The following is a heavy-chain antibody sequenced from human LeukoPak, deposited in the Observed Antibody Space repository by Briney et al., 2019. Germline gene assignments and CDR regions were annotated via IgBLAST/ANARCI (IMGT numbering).Heavy chain of an antibody. V-gene: IGHV3-23*01. D-gene: IGHD3-22*01. J-gene: IGHJ3*02. Sequence: GGSLRLSCAASGFTFSSYAMSWVRQAPGKGLEWVSAIGGSGGSTYYADSVKGRFTISRDNSKNTLYLQMNSLRAEDTAVYYCAKDAPYYYDGSGYYYADAFDIWGQGTMVTVSS. CDR3: AKDAPYYYDGSGYYYADAFDI. CDR1: GFTFSSYA. CDR2: IGGSGGST.